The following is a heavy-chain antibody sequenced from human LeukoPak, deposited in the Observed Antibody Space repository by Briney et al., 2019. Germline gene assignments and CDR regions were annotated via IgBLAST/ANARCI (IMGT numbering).Heavy chain of an antibody. Sequence: PGASLRLSGPASGFSFSSYAMTWVRQAPGKGLEWVSSISASGDTTYYADSVKGRFTISRDNSKKTLYLQMNSLRAEDTAVYYCAKGKTYCVGDCYNYWGQGTLVTVSP. CDR3: AKGKTYCVGDCYNY. CDR2: ISASGDTT. CDR1: GFSFSSYA. D-gene: IGHD2-21*02. V-gene: IGHV3-23*01. J-gene: IGHJ4*02.